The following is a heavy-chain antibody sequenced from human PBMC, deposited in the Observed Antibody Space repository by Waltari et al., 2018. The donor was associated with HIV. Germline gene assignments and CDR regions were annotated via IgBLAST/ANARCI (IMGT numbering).Heavy chain of an antibody. V-gene: IGHV3-15*01. CDR1: GFTFTNAW. J-gene: IGHJ6*02. CDR2: IKSKIDGGTV. Sequence: EEQLVESGGGLVKPGGSLRLSCAASGFTFTNAWMRWVRQAQGKGLEWVGLIKSKIDGGTVDYPVPVTGRFTISRDDSKNTLYLHMNSLKTEDSAVYYCATAGPYYLYYGMDVWGQGTTVTVSS. CDR3: ATAGPYYLYYGMDV.